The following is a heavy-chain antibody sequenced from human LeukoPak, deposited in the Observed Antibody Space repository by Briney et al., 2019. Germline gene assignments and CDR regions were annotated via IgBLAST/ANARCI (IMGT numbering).Heavy chain of an antibody. V-gene: IGHV5-51*01. Sequence: GESLKISCKGSGYSFTSSWIGWVRQMPGKGLEWMGITYPGDSDTRYSPSFQGQVTISADKSISTAYLQWSSLKASDTAVYYCAIYSDTYYFDHWGQGTLVTVSS. D-gene: IGHD1-26*01. CDR2: TYPGDSDT. CDR1: GYSFTSSW. CDR3: AIYSDTYYFDH. J-gene: IGHJ4*02.